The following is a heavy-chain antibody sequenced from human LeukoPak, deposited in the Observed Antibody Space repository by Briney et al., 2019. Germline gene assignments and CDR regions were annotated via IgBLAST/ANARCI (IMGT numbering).Heavy chain of an antibody. J-gene: IGHJ4*02. Sequence: GGSLRLSCAASGFTFSSYAMSWVRRAPGKGREGVSAISGSGGSTYYADSVKGRFTISRDNSKNTLYLQMSSLRAEDTAIYYCAKQEQWRYYWGQGTLVTVSS. V-gene: IGHV3-23*01. CDR3: AKQEQWRYY. CDR1: GFTFSSYA. D-gene: IGHD6-19*01. CDR2: ISGSGGST.